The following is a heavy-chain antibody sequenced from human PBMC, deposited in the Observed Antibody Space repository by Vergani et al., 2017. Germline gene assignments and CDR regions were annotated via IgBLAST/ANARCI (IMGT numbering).Heavy chain of an antibody. J-gene: IGHJ4*02. CDR1: GYSFTSYW. V-gene: IGHV5-10-1*01. Sequence: EVQLVQSGAEVKKPGESLRISCKGSGYSFTSYWISWVRQMPGKGLEWMGRIDPSDSYTNYSPSFQGHVTISADKSISTAYLQWSSLKASDTAMYYCVRHWSELEPIDYWGQGTLVTVSS. CDR3: VRHWSELEPIDY. D-gene: IGHD1-1*01. CDR2: IDPSDSYT.